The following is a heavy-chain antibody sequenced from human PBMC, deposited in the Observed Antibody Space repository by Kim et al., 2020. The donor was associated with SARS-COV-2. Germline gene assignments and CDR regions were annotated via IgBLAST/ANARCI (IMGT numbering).Heavy chain of an antibody. CDR3: ARDHIHSELSSQNYYYYFYMDV. CDR1: GGSISSGDYY. V-gene: IGHV4-30-4*01. CDR2: IYYSGST. J-gene: IGHJ6*03. Sequence: SETLSLTCTVSGGSISSGDYYWSWIRQPPGKGLEWIGYIYYSGSTYYNPSLKSRVTISVDTSKNQFSLKLSSVTAADTAVYYCARDHIHSELSSQNYYYYFYMDVWGQGTTVTVSS. D-gene: IGHD3-16*02.